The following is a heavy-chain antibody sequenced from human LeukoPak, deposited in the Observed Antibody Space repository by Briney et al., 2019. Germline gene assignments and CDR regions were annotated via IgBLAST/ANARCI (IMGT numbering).Heavy chain of an antibody. J-gene: IGHJ4*02. Sequence: SETLSLTCTVSGGSIRGSNHYWDWIRQPPGKGLEWIGRMYYVGSTYYNPSLKSRVTISVDTSKNQFSLNLNSVTAADTAVYYCAKHGVQCINGVCFDQWGQETPVTVSS. CDR3: AKHGVQCINGVCFDQ. CDR2: MYYVGST. D-gene: IGHD2-8*01. CDR1: GGSIRGSNHY. V-gene: IGHV4-39*01.